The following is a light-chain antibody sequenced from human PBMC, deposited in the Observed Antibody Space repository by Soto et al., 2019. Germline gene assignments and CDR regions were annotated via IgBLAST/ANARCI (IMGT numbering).Light chain of an antibody. CDR2: EVS. V-gene: IGLV2-14*01. J-gene: IGLJ1*01. Sequence: SVLTQPASVSGSPGQSITISCTGTSSDVGGYNYVSWYQQHPGKAPKLMIYEVSNRPPGVSNRFSGSKSGNTASLTISGLQAEDEADYYCSSYTSSSTPHYVFGTGTKVTVL. CDR3: SSYTSSSTPHYV. CDR1: SSDVGGYNY.